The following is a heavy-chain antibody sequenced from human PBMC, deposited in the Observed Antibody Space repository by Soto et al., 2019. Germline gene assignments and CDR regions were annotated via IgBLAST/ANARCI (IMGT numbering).Heavy chain of an antibody. CDR3: ANQFFDY. CDR1: GFTLTSYA. J-gene: IGHJ4*02. V-gene: IGHV3-23*01. Sequence: GGSLRLSCAASGFTLTSYALNWVRQAPGKGLEWVSTIGGSGGGTYYADSVTGRLTISRDISKNTVFLQMNSLRAEDTAVYYCANQFFDYWGQGILVTVSS. CDR2: IGGSGGGT.